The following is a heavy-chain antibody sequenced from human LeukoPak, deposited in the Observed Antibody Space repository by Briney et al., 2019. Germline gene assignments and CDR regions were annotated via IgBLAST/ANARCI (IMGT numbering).Heavy chain of an antibody. J-gene: IGHJ4*02. CDR3: ATAHYSPYFDY. D-gene: IGHD3-10*01. CDR2: ISGSGGST. V-gene: IGHV3-23*01. Sequence: GGSLRLSCAASGFTFSRYAMSWVRQAPGKGLEWVSGISGSGGSTYYADSVMGRFTISRDNSKNTLYLQMNSLRAEDTAVYYCATAHYSPYFDYWGQRTLVTVSS. CDR1: GFTFSRYA.